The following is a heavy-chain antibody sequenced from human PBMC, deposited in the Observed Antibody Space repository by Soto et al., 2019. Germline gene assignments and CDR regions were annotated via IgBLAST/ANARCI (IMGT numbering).Heavy chain of an antibody. CDR2: IIPNLGIA. J-gene: IGHJ6*02. V-gene: IGHV1-69*02. CDR3: ASFGAAGDYYYSMDV. Sequence: QVQLVQSGAEVKKPGSSVKVSCKASGGTFSSYTISWVRQAPGQGLEGMGRIIPNLGIATNAQKFQGRVKIPADKSTSTAYMDVSSLTSEDTAVYYCASFGAAGDYYYSMDVWGQGTTVTVSS. CDR1: GGTFSSYT. D-gene: IGHD6-13*01.